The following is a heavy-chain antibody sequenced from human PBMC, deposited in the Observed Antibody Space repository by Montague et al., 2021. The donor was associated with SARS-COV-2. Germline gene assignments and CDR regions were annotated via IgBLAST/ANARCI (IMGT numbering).Heavy chain of an antibody. D-gene: IGHD3-3*01. CDR2: IYSSGTT. J-gene: IGHJ4*02. CDR3: ARFDYYFGY. CDR1: GGSISNYY. Sequence: SETLSLTCTVSGGSISNYYWSWIRQPPGKGLEWIGDIYSSGTTNYNPSLQSRGTILLDTSKKQFSLRLNSVSAADTAVYYCARFDYYFGYWGQGTLVTVSS. V-gene: IGHV4-59*01.